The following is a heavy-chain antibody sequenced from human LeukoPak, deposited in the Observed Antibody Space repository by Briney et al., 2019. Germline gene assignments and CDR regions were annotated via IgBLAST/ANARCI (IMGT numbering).Heavy chain of an antibody. CDR3: ARVVSSCGSSPIDY. J-gene: IGHJ4*02. CDR2: INPNSGGT. V-gene: IGHV1-2*06. Sequence: PEASVKVSCKASGYTFTGYYMHWVRQAPGQGLEWMGRINPNSGGTNYAQKFQGRVTMTRDTSISTAYMELSRLRSDDTAVYYCARVVSSCGSSPIDYWGQGTLVTVSS. CDR1: GYTFTGYY. D-gene: IGHD5-18*01.